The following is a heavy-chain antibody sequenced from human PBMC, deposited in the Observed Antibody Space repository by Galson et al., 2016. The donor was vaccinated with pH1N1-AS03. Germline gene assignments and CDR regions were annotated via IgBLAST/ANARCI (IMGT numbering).Heavy chain of an antibody. J-gene: IGHJ4*02. Sequence: SLRLSCAASGFTINNNYMSWVRQAPGKGLEWVSVIYGGWDTLYADSVKGRFTISRDNSKNTVSLQMNSLRVEDTDVDYCAREPWGSTQGEYWGQGTLVTVSS. CDR1: GFTINNNY. CDR3: AREPWGSTQGEY. CDR2: IYGGWDT. V-gene: IGHV3-53*01. D-gene: IGHD3-16*01.